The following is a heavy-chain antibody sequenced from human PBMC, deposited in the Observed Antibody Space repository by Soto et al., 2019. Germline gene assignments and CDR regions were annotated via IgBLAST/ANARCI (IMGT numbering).Heavy chain of an antibody. J-gene: IGHJ4*02. V-gene: IGHV3-13*01. D-gene: IGHD6-19*01. Sequence: GGSLRLSCAASGFTFSSYDMHWVRQATGKGLEWVSAIGTAGDTYYPGSVKGRFTISRENAKNSLYLQMNSLRAGDTAVYYCARGARIAVAGTKGYYFDYWGKGTLVTVSS. CDR2: IGTAGDT. CDR3: ARGARIAVAGTKGYYFDY. CDR1: GFTFSSYD.